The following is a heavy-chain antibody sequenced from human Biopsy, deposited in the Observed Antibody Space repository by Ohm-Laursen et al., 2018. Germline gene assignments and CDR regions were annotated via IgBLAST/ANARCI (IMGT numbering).Heavy chain of an antibody. CDR2: ISFDGSDQ. CDR1: RFTFSTYG. D-gene: IGHD6-19*01. V-gene: IGHV3-30*18. J-gene: IGHJ4*02. Sequence: SLRLSCTASRFTFSTYGMHWVRQAPGKGLEWVAVISFDGSDQKYADSVKGRFTVSRDNAKNSLFLQMNSLRVEDTALYYCVKSAYSSGFWEASDYWGQGTLVTVSS. CDR3: VKSAYSSGFWEASDY.